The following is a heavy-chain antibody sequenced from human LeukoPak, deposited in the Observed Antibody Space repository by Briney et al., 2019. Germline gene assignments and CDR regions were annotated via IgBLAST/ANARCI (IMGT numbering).Heavy chain of an antibody. D-gene: IGHD3-16*01. J-gene: IGHJ4*02. CDR2: ISGSDTNT. CDR1: GFTFSTFA. CDR3: ARDRETVPYDVGYS. Sequence: QPGGSLRLSCAASGFTFSTFAMSWVRQAPGKGLEWVSAISGSDTNTYYADSVKGRFTISRDNSKSTLYLQMDGLRTEDTAIYYCARDRETVPYDVGYSWGQGTLVTVSS. V-gene: IGHV3-23*01.